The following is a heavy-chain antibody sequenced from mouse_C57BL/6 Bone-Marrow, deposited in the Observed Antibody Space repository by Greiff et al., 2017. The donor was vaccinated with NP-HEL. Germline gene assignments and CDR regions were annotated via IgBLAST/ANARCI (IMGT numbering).Heavy chain of an antibody. CDR1: GFTFSSYA. V-gene: IGHV5-9-1*02. CDR3: TREVGYYYAMDY. Sequence: EVMLVESGEGLVKPGGSLKLSCAASGFTFSSYAMSWVRQTPEKRLEWVAYISSGGDYIYYADTVKGRFTISRDNARNTLYLQMSSLKSEDTAMYYCTREVGYYYAMDYWGQGTSVTVSS. D-gene: IGHD1-1*01. J-gene: IGHJ4*01. CDR2: ISSGGDYI.